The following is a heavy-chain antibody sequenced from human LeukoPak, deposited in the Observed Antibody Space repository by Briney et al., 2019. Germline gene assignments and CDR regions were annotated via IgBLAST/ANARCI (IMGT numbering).Heavy chain of an antibody. Sequence: ASVKVSSKPSGYTFTAYYIYWVRQAPGQGLEWMGWINPNSGGTNYAQRFQGRVTMTRDTSISTAYMELTSLRSDDTAVYYCATDSSPASWGQGTLVTVSS. CDR2: INPNSGGT. CDR1: GYTFTAYY. CDR3: ATDSSPAS. V-gene: IGHV1-2*02. J-gene: IGHJ5*02.